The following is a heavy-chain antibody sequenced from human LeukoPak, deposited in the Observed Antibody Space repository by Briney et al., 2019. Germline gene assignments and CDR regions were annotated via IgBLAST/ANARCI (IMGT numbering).Heavy chain of an antibody. V-gene: IGHV3-21*01. CDR2: ISSSSSYI. CDR1: GFTFSSYE. J-gene: IGHJ6*03. CDR3: ARVGPIRYFDWLVPSYYMDV. Sequence: PGGSLRLSCAASGFTFSSYEMNWVRQAPGKGLEWVSSISSSSSYIYYADSVKGRFTISRDNAKNSLYLQMNSLRAEDTAVYYCARVGPIRYFDWLVPSYYMDVWGKGTTVTVSS. D-gene: IGHD3-9*01.